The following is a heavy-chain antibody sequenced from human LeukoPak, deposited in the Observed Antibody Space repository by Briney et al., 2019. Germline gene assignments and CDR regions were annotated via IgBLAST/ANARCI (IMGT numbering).Heavy chain of an antibody. CDR3: ARDSSSYRYYFDY. Sequence: SVTVSCKASGGTFSSYAISWVRQAPGQGLEWMGGIIPIFGTANYAQKFQGRVTITTDESTSTAYMELSSLRSEDTAVYYCARDSSSYRYYFDYWGQGTLVTVSS. V-gene: IGHV1-69*05. J-gene: IGHJ4*02. CDR1: GGTFSSYA. CDR2: IIPIFGTA. D-gene: IGHD6-13*01.